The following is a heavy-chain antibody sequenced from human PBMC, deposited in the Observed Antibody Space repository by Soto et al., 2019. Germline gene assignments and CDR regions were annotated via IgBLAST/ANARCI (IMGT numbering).Heavy chain of an antibody. V-gene: IGHV1-46*03. CDR1: GYTFTSYY. D-gene: IGHD6-13*01. CDR3: ASTKQQHTRLLAFDI. J-gene: IGHJ3*02. Sequence: GASVKVSCKTSGYTFTSYYMHWVLQAPGQGLEWMGIINPSGGSTSYAQKFQGRVTMTRDTSTSTVYMELSSLRSEDTAVYYCASTKQQHTRLLAFDIWGQGTMVTVSS. CDR2: INPSGGST.